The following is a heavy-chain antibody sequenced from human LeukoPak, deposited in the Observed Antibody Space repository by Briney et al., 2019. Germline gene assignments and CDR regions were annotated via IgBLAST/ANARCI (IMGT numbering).Heavy chain of an antibody. CDR3: AKAAYGDYAGAFDI. Sequence: GGSLRRSCAASGFTFSTYAMTWVRQAPGKGLERVSSISGSGAGEFYAAPVKGRFTTSRDNSKNTLFVQMNNLRAEDTAVYYCAKAAYGDYAGAFDIWGQGTMVIVSS. CDR2: ISGSGAGE. V-gene: IGHV3-23*01. J-gene: IGHJ3*02. CDR1: GFTFSTYA. D-gene: IGHD4-17*01.